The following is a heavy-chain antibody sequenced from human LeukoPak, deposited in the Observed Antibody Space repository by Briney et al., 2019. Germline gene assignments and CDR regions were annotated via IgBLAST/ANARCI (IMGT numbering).Heavy chain of an antibody. Sequence: ASVKVSCKASGYTFTNYDINWVRQATGQGLEWMGWMNPNSGNTGYAQKFQGRVTMTRNTSITTAYMELSSQKSEDTAVYYCARSPHRYYFDYWGQGILVTVSS. CDR3: ARSPHRYYFDY. CDR2: MNPNSGNT. CDR1: GYTFTNYD. J-gene: IGHJ4*02. V-gene: IGHV1-8*01.